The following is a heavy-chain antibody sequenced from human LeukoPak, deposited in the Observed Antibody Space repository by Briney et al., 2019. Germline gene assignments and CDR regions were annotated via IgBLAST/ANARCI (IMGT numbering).Heavy chain of an antibody. CDR1: GFTFSSYA. V-gene: IGHV3-30-3*01. CDR3: ARDLGQQLVRLDY. CDR2: ISYDGSNE. J-gene: IGHJ4*02. Sequence: HPGGSLRLSCTASGFTFSSYAMHWVRQTPGKGLEWVAVISYDGSNEYYADSVKGRFTISRDNSKNTLYLQMNSLRAEDTAVYYCARDLGQQLVRLDYWGQGTLVTVSS. D-gene: IGHD6-13*01.